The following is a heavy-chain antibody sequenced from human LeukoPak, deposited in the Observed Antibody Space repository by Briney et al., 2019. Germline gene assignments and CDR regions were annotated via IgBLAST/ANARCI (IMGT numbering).Heavy chain of an antibody. V-gene: IGHV1-18*01. D-gene: IGHD5-18*01. CDR1: GYTFTSYG. Sequence: WASVKVSCKASGYTFTSYGISWVRQAPGQGLEWMGWISAYNGNTNYAQKLQGRVTMTTDTSTSTAYMELRSLRSDDTAIYYCAKDTYIYGPRDFDYWGQGSLVTVSS. CDR3: AKDTYIYGPRDFDY. CDR2: ISAYNGNT. J-gene: IGHJ4*02.